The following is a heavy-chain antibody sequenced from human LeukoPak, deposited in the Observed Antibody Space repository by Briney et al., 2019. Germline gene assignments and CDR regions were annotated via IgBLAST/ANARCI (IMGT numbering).Heavy chain of an antibody. CDR2: ISYSEST. V-gene: IGHV4-61*01. CDR1: GDSVNSGSYY. Sequence: SETLSLTCSVSGDSVNSGSYYWSWIRQSPGKRLEWIGYISYSESTNYNPFLKNRVTISVDTSKNQFSLKLSSVTTADTAVYYCARDPGIWQQLGYFDYWGQGTQVTVSS. J-gene: IGHJ4*02. CDR3: ARDPGIWQQLGYFDY. D-gene: IGHD6-13*01.